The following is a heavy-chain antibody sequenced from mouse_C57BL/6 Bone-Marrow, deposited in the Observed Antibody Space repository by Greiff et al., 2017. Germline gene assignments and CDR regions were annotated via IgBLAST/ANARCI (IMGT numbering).Heavy chain of an antibody. Sequence: EVKLVESGGYLVKPGGSLKLSCAASGFTFSSYGMSWVRQTPDKRLEWVATISSGGSYTYYPDSVKGRFTISRDNAKNTLYLQMSSLKSEDTAMYYCARHERQLGYWGQGTTLTVSS. J-gene: IGHJ2*01. CDR2: ISSGGSYT. V-gene: IGHV5-6*01. CDR1: GFTFSSYG. D-gene: IGHD3-2*01. CDR3: ARHERQLGY.